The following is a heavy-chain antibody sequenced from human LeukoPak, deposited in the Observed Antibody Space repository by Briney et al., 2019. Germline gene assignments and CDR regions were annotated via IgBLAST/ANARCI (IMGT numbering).Heavy chain of an antibody. D-gene: IGHD1-1*01. Sequence: GGSLRLSCAASGFTFSESNMNWVRQAPGKGLEWVSYISTGSTSIYYADAVKGRFTISRDNAKNSLYLQMNSLRADDTAVYYCTRGINWDANWGQGTLVTVSS. CDR2: ISTGSTSI. V-gene: IGHV3-48*01. J-gene: IGHJ4*02. CDR3: TRGINWDAN. CDR1: GFTFSESN.